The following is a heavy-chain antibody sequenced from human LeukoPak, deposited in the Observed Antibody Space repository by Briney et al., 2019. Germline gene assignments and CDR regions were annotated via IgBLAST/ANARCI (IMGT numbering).Heavy chain of an antibody. Sequence: SETLSLTCTVSGGSISIGDYKWSWIRQSPGKGLEWIGYIYNNGTTYYNPSLKSRVTISVDTSKNQFSVKLSSVTAADTAVYYCARLPSSGSPDYWGQGTLVTVSS. CDR2: IYNNGTT. CDR1: GGSISIGDYK. CDR3: ARLPSSGSPDY. J-gene: IGHJ4*02. D-gene: IGHD6-19*01. V-gene: IGHV4-30-4*01.